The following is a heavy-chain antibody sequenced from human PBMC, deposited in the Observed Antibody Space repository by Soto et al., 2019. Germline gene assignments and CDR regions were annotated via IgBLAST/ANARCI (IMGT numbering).Heavy chain of an antibody. J-gene: IGHJ5*01. CDR3: AKGVSQYTPFSLFDY. D-gene: IGHD2-15*01. Sequence: GGSLGLSCAASGFTFSSYAMSWVRQAPGKGLEWVSTISGSDGRTYSTDSVKGRFTISRDNSRNTAYLQMNSLRVEDTAVYYCAKGVSQYTPFSLFDYWGRGNLVTVS. CDR1: GFTFSSYA. V-gene: IGHV3-23*01. CDR2: ISGSDGRT.